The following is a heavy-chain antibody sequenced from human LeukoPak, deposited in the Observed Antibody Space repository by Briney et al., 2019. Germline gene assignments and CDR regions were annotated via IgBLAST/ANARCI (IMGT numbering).Heavy chain of an antibody. V-gene: IGHV1-3*01. CDR3: ARGASSSGAFDI. CDR2: INAGNGNT. D-gene: IGHD3-22*01. J-gene: IGHJ3*02. Sequence: GASVKVSCTASGYTFTSYSMHWVRQAPGQRLEWMGWINAGNGNTKYSQKFQGRVTITRDTSASTAYMELSSLRSEDTAVYYCARGASSSGAFDIWGQGTMVTVSS. CDR1: GYTFTSYS.